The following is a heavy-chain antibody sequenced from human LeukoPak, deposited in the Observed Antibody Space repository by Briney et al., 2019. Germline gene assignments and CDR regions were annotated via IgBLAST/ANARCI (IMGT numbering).Heavy chain of an antibody. J-gene: IGHJ4*02. D-gene: IGHD4-11*01. CDR3: ARAPMTTELDY. Sequence: GGSLRLSCAASGFTFSSYAMHWVRKVQAKGWDGVAAISYDGSNKYYADSVKGRFTISRDNSKNTLYLQMNSLRAEDTAVYYCARAPMTTELDYWGQGTLVTVSS. V-gene: IGHV3-30*04. CDR2: ISYDGSNK. CDR1: GFTFSSYA.